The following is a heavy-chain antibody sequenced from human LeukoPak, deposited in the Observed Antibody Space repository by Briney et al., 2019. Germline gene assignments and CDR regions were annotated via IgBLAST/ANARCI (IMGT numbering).Heavy chain of an antibody. Sequence: PGGSLRLSCAASGFTFSSCWMTWVRQTPGKGLEWVASIEEDGSGKYYVDSVKGRFTISRDNAKNSLSLQMNSLRVEDAAIYYCASLSLGYWGQGTLVTVPS. CDR1: GFTFSSCW. CDR2: IEEDGSGK. CDR3: ASLSLGY. D-gene: IGHD2/OR15-2a*01. V-gene: IGHV3-7*01. J-gene: IGHJ4*02.